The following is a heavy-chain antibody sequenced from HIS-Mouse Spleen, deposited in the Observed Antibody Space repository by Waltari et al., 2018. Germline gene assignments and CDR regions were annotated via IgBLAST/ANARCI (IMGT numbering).Heavy chain of an antibody. CDR1: GGSISSSSYY. CDR2: INYSVRN. J-gene: IGHJ2*01. Sequence: QLQLQESGPGLVKPSETLSLTCTVSGGSISSSSYYWGWIRQPPGKGLGWIGSINYSVRNYYTPSLKGRVTISVDTSKNQFALKLSSVTAADTAMYYCAREIPYSSSWYDWYFDLWGRGTLVTVSS. V-gene: IGHV4-39*07. D-gene: IGHD6-13*01. CDR3: AREIPYSSSWYDWYFDL.